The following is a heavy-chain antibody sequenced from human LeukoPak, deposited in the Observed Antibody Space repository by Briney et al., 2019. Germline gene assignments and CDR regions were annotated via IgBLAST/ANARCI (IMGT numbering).Heavy chain of an antibody. D-gene: IGHD2-2*02. CDR2: MNPNSGNT. Sequence: WASVKVSCKASGYTFTSYDINWVRQATGQGLEWMGWMNPNSGNTGYAQKFQGRVTITRNTSISTAYMELSSLRSEDTAVYYCARGVVYQLLYRFRHTNWFDPWGQGTLVTVSS. V-gene: IGHV1-8*03. CDR3: ARGVVYQLLYRFRHTNWFDP. CDR1: GYTFTSYD. J-gene: IGHJ5*02.